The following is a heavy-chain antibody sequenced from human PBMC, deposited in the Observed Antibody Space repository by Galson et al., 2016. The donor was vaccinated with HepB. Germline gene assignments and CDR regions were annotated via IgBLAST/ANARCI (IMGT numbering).Heavy chain of an antibody. CDR3: TRGGVTTAATFRSFDM. J-gene: IGHJ3*02. D-gene: IGHD4-17*01. CDR2: ISAHNGNT. V-gene: IGHV1-18*01. CDR1: GYTFTDYG. Sequence: SVKVSCKASGYTFTDYGISWVRQAPGQGLEWMGWISAHNGNTNFAQKFQGRVTMTTVTSTSTAYMELRSLRSDDTAIYYCTRGGVTTAATFRSFDMWGQGTMVTVSS.